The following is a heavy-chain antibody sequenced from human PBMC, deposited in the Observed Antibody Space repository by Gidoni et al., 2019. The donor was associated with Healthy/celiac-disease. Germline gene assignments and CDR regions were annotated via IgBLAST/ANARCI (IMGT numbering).Heavy chain of an antibody. CDR3: TTAHSGSYIVTDY. CDR2: IKSKTDGGTT. D-gene: IGHD1-26*01. V-gene: IGHV3-15*07. J-gene: IGHJ4*02. Sequence: SNAWMNWVRQAPGKGLEWVGRIKSKTDGGTTDYAAPVKGRFTISRDDSKNTLYLQMNSLKTEDTAVYYCTTAHSGSYIVTDYWGQGTLVTVSS. CDR1: SNAW.